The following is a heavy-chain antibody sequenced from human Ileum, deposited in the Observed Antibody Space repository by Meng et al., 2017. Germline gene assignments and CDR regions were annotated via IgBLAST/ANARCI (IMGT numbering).Heavy chain of an antibody. J-gene: IGHJ4*02. CDR1: GDSISSGGYY. CDR2: IYYSGST. D-gene: IGHD3-22*01. V-gene: IGHV4-31*03. Sequence: LRLSCTVSGDSISSGGYYWSWIRQHPGKGLEWIGYIYYSGSTNYNPSLKSRVTISVDTSKNQFSLKLDSVTAADTAVYYCARDNNGYSYFDYWGQGTLVTVSS. CDR3: ARDNNGYSYFDY.